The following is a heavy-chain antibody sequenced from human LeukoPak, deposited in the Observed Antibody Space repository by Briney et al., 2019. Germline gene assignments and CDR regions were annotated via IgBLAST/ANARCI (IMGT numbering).Heavy chain of an antibody. D-gene: IGHD5-12*01. J-gene: IGHJ4*02. V-gene: IGHV3-7*01. Sequence: GGSLRLSCEASGFRFSAAWMTWVRQAPGKGLEWVATIKNDGSDKYYVDSVKGRFTLSRDNAKNSVYLQMNSLRVEDTAVYYCVNLGYSDGGQGTLVTVSS. CDR1: GFRFSAAW. CDR3: VNLGYSD. CDR2: IKNDGSDK.